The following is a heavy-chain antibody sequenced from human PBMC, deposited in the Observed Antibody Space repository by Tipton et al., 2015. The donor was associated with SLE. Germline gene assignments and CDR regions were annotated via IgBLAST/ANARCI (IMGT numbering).Heavy chain of an antibody. CDR2: IIPIFGTA. J-gene: IGHJ2*01. D-gene: IGHD3-9*01. Sequence: QSGPEVKKPGSSVKVSCKASGGTFSSYAISWVRQAPGQGLEWMGGIIPIFGTANYAQKFQGRVTITADKSTSTAYMELSSLRSEDTAVYYCARDGDILTGYYYLYFDLWGRGTLVTVSS. CDR1: GGTFSSYA. CDR3: ARDGDILTGYYYLYFDL. V-gene: IGHV1-69*06.